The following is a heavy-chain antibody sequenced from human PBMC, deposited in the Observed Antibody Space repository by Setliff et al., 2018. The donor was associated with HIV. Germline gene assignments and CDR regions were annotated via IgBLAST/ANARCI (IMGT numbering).Heavy chain of an antibody. J-gene: IGHJ4*02. V-gene: IGHV3-21*01. D-gene: IGHD2-15*01. CDR1: GFTFSSYS. CDR2: ISTSSSFI. CDR3: AGGYCSGGSCYPRDY. Sequence: LRLSCAASGFTFSSYSMNWVRQAPGKGLEWVSSISTSSSFIYYAASVKGRFTISRDDAKNSLYLQMNSLRAEDTAVYYCAGGYCSGGSCYPRDYWGPGTLVTVSS.